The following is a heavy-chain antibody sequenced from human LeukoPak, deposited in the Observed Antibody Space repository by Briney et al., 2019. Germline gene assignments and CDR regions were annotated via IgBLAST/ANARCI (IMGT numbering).Heavy chain of an antibody. CDR3: ARSPTAINGYFDP. D-gene: IGHD5-24*01. V-gene: IGHV3-23*01. Sequence: HPGGSLRLSCAASGFTFSSYAMTWVRQAPGKGLEWVSVISGGGGSTYYADSVKGRFTISRDNSKNTLYLQMNSLRADDTAVYYCARSPTAINGYFDPWGQGTLVTVSS. CDR1: GFTFSSYA. J-gene: IGHJ5*02. CDR2: ISGGGGST.